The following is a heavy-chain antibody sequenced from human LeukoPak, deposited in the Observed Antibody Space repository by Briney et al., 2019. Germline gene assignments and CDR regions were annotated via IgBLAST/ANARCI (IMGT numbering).Heavy chain of an antibody. CDR1: GASISSSSDY. D-gene: IGHD7-27*01. Sequence: ASQTLSLTCTVAGASISSSSDYWGWLRQPPWKGLGWIGSIYYSGSTYYSPSVKSRVTISVDTSKNQFSLKLSSVTAADTAVYYCARHDWGVVYWYFGRWGRGALVTV. J-gene: IGHJ2*01. CDR3: ARHDWGVVYWYFGR. V-gene: IGHV4-39*01. CDR2: IYYSGST.